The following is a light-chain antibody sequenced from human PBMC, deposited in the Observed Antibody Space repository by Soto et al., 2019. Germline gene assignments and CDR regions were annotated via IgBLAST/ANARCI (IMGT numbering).Light chain of an antibody. V-gene: IGKV3-15*01. CDR3: QQYNTWHPKMA. J-gene: IGKJ1*01. Sequence: VVTQSPATLSVFPGETATLSCRASQSVSSDLAWYQQRPGQAPRLLIYGASTMATGIPARFRGSGSGTEFRLTISSLQFEDFASYYCQQYNTWHPKMAFGRGTKVEIK. CDR1: QSVSSD. CDR2: GAS.